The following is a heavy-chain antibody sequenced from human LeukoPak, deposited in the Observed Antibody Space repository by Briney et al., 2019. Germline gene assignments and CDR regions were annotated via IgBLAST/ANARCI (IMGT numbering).Heavy chain of an antibody. Sequence: ASVKVSCKASGYTFTGYYMHWVRQALGQGLEWMGWINPNSGGTNYAQKFQGRVTMTRDTSISTAYMELSRLRSDDTAVYYCARFPTYCGGDCYNWGQGTLVTVSS. J-gene: IGHJ4*02. V-gene: IGHV1-2*02. CDR3: ARFPTYCGGDCYN. D-gene: IGHD2-21*01. CDR2: INPNSGGT. CDR1: GYTFTGYY.